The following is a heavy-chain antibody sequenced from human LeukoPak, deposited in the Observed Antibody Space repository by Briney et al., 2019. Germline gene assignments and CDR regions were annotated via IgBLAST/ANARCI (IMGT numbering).Heavy chain of an antibody. CDR2: INGDGTST. V-gene: IGHV3-74*03. CDR3: TRQWHTPSDY. CDR1: GFIFSFYW. D-gene: IGHD6-19*01. J-gene: IGHJ4*02. Sequence: RTGGSLRLSCAASGFIFSFYWMHWVRQKPGEGPLWLSRINGDGTSTAYAHSVQGRFIISRDNAKNTLYLQMNSLRVDDTAVYYCTRQWHTPSDYWGQGTVVTVSS.